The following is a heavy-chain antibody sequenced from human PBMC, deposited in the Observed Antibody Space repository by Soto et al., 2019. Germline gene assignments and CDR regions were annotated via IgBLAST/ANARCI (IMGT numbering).Heavy chain of an antibody. Sequence: PGGSLRLSCAASGFTFSSYAMSWVRQAPGKGLEWVSAISGSGGSTYYADSVKGRFTISRDNSKNTLYLQMNSLRAEDTAVYYCAKRSSSGWYEDYLDYWGQGTLVTVSS. CDR3: AKRSSSGWYEDYLDY. J-gene: IGHJ4*02. CDR2: ISGSGGST. D-gene: IGHD6-19*01. CDR1: GFTFSSYA. V-gene: IGHV3-23*01.